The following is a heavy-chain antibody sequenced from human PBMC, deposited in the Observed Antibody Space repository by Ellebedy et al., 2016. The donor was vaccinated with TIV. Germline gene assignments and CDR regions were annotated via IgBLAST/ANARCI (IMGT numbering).Heavy chain of an antibody. J-gene: IGHJ1*01. D-gene: IGHD4-17*01. CDR3: AKDKFTVNMYFLGGEHLQH. CDR1: GFSFSSYA. V-gene: IGHV3-23*01. Sequence: GGSLRLXXAASGFSFSSYAMTWVRQAPGKGREWVSALSGSGDSTYYADSVKGRFTISRDNSKNTLYLQMNSLRAEDTAVYYCAKDKFTVNMYFLGGEHLQHWGQGTLVIVSS. CDR2: LSGSGDST.